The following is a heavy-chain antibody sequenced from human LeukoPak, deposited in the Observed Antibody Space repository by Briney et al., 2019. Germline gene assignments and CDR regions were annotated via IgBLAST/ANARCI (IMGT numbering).Heavy chain of an antibody. D-gene: IGHD2-21*02. J-gene: IGHJ6*02. Sequence: AGGSLRLSCTASGFSFSGHWMHWARQLPGKGLVWVSRISPTGSTTSYADSVKGRFTISRDNAKKALYLQMNSLRVEDTAVYFCARDTATGLDVWGQGTTVTVSS. CDR3: ARDTATGLDV. V-gene: IGHV3-74*01. CDR1: GFSFSGHW. CDR2: ISPTGSTT.